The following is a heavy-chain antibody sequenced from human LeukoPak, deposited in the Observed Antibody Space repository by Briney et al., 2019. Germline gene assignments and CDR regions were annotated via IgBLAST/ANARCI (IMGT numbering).Heavy chain of an antibody. Sequence: PSETLSLTCTVSGGSISSSSYYWSWIRQPPGKGLEWIGYIYYSGSTNYNPSLKSRVTISVDTSKNQFSLKLSSVTAADTAVYYCARESRRIQRWLGDAFDIWGQGTMVTVSS. J-gene: IGHJ3*02. V-gene: IGHV4-61*05. D-gene: IGHD5-18*01. CDR2: IYYSGST. CDR3: ARESRRIQRWLGDAFDI. CDR1: GGSISSSSYY.